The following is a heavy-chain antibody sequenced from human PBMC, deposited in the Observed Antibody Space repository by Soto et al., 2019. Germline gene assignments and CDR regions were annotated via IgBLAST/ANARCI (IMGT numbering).Heavy chain of an antibody. V-gene: IGHV3-30*18. D-gene: IGHD2-15*01. CDR1: GFTFDNYG. CDR3: AKDLDVVVVVTATRGLDV. J-gene: IGHJ6*02. CDR2: ISYDGSKK. Sequence: QVQLVASGGSVVQPGRSLRLSCAASGFTFDNYGLHWVRQAPGKGLEWVAVISYDGSKKFYADSVTGRFTISRDNSKNTLYLQMNTLRVEDTAVYYCAKDLDVVVVVTATRGLDVWGQGTTVTVSS.